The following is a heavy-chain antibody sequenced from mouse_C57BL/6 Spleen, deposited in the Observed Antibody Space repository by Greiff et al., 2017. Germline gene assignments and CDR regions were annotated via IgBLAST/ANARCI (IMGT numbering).Heavy chain of an antibody. V-gene: IGHV1-50*01. J-gene: IGHJ2*01. CDR3: ARRDYYGSSLYFDY. CDR2: IDPSDSYT. CDR1: GYTFTSYW. D-gene: IGHD1-1*01. Sequence: QVQLKQPGAELVKPGASVKLSCKASGYTFTSYWMQWVKQRPGQGLEWIGEIDPSDSYTNYNQKFKGKATLTVDTSSSTAYMQLSSLTSEDSAVYYCARRDYYGSSLYFDYWGQGTTLTVSS.